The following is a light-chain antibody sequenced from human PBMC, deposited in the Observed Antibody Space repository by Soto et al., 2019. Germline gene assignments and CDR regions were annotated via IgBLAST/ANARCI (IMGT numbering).Light chain of an antibody. J-gene: IGLJ3*02. V-gene: IGLV1-40*01. CDR2: GNS. Sequence: QSVLTQPPSVSGAPGQRVTIFCTGSSSNIGADYDVHWYQQLPGTAPKLLIYGNSNRPSGVPDRFSGSKSGTSASLAITGLQAEDETDYYCQSYDNSLSGWVFSGGTKLTVL. CDR3: QSYDNSLSGWV. CDR1: SSNIGADYD.